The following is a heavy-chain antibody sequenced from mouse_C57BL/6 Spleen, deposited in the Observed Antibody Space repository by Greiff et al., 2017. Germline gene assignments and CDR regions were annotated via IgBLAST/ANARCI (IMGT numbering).Heavy chain of an antibody. CDR2: ISSGSSTI. CDR3: ARGIYYGSSYAMDY. J-gene: IGHJ4*01. D-gene: IGHD1-1*01. V-gene: IGHV5-17*01. Sequence: EVHLVESGGGLVKPGGSLKLSCAASGFTFSDYGMHWVRQAPEKGLEWVAYISSGSSTIYYADTVKGRFTISRDNAKNTLFLQMTSLRSEDTAMYCCARGIYYGSSYAMDYWGQGPSVTVSS. CDR1: GFTFSDYG.